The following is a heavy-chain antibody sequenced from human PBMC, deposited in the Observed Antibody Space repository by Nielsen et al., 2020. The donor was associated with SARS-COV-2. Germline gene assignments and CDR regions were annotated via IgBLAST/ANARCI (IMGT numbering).Heavy chain of an antibody. CDR1: GFTFSTYA. D-gene: IGHD1-14*01. CDR3: ATETIDHTRSFFDY. V-gene: IGHV3-30*03. J-gene: IGHJ4*02. Sequence: GGSLRLSCAASGFTFSTYAMHWVRQAPGKGLDWMTIIPYDGTEHYADSVKGRFTISRDNSKNTVYLQMHSIKVEDTPVYFCATETIDHTRSFFDYWGQGILVTVSS. CDR2: IPYDGTE.